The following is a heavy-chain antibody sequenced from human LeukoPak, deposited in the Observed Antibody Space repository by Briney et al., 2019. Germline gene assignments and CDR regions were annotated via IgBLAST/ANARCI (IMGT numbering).Heavy chain of an antibody. CDR2: INPNSGGT. Sequence: ASVKVSCTASGYTFTGYYMHWVRQAPGQGLEWMGWINPNSGGTNYAQKFQGRVTMTRDTSISTAYMELSRLRSDDTAVYYCAREYYDSSGYYPNWGQGTLVTVSS. V-gene: IGHV1-2*02. CDR3: AREYYDSSGYYPN. D-gene: IGHD3-22*01. CDR1: GYTFTGYY. J-gene: IGHJ4*02.